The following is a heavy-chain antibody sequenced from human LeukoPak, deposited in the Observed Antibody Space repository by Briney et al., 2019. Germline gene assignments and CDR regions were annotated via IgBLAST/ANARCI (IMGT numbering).Heavy chain of an antibody. Sequence: GGSLRLSCAASGFTFSSYWMSWVRQAPGKGLEWVANIKQDGSEKYYVDSVKGRFTISRDNAKNSLYLQKNSLRAEDTAVYYCARVGDYTIAAADYWGQGTLVTVSS. CDR3: ARVGDYTIAAADY. J-gene: IGHJ4*02. V-gene: IGHV3-7*01. CDR1: GFTFSSYW. D-gene: IGHD6-13*01. CDR2: IKQDGSEK.